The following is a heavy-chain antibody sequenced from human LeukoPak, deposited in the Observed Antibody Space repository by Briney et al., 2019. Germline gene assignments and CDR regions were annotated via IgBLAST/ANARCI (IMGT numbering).Heavy chain of an antibody. CDR2: ISAYNGNT. CDR1: GYTFTSYG. Sequence: ASVKVSCKASGYTFTSYGISWVRQAPGQGLEWMGWISAYNGNTNYAQKLQGRVTMTTDTSTSTAYMELRSLRSDDTAVYYCATTLGFSSSWYTGDYWGQGTLVTVSS. CDR3: ATTLGFSSSWYTGDY. D-gene: IGHD6-13*01. J-gene: IGHJ4*02. V-gene: IGHV1-18*01.